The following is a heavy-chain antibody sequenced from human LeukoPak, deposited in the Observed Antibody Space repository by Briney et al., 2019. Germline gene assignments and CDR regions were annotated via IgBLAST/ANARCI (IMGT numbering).Heavy chain of an antibody. CDR3: ASLSYGSGSYYHDY. Sequence: SETLSLTCTVSGYSISSGYYWGWIRPPPGKGLEWIGSIYHSGSTYYNPSLKSRVTISVDTSKNQFSLKPSSVTAADTAVYYCASLSYGSGSYYHDYWGQGTLVTVSS. CDR1: GYSISSGYY. D-gene: IGHD3-10*01. CDR2: IYHSGST. J-gene: IGHJ4*02. V-gene: IGHV4-38-2*02.